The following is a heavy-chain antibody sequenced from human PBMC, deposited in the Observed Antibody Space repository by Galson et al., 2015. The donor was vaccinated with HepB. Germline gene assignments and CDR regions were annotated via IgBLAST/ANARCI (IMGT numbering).Heavy chain of an antibody. CDR3: AKGEKLGWYTHDAFHV. D-gene: IGHD6-19*01. Sequence: SLRLSCAASGFRFGLYGMDWVRQVPGKGLEWVAVISYDGTQKHYGDSVKGRFIISRDNSKNTLALEMNSLRPEETAIYYCAKGEKLGWYTHDAFHVWSPGTVVTVSS. V-gene: IGHV3-30*18. CDR2: ISYDGTQK. CDR1: GFRFGLYG. J-gene: IGHJ3*01.